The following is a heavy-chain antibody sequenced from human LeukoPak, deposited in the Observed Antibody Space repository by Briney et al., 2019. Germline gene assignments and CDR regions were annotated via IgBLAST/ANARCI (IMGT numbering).Heavy chain of an antibody. CDR2: IYYSGST. V-gene: IGHV4-59*01. D-gene: IGHD1-26*01. J-gene: IGHJ4*02. Sequence: SETLSLTCTVSGGSISSYYWSWLRQPPGKGLEWLGYIYYSGSTNYNPSLKSRVTISVDTSKNQFSLKLSSVTAADTAVYYCARSEWELPHFDYWGQGTLVTVSS. CDR1: GGSISSYY. CDR3: ARSEWELPHFDY.